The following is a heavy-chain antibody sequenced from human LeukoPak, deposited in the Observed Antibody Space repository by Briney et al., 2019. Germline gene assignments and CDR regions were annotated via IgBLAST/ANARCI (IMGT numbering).Heavy chain of an antibody. Sequence: ASVKVSCKASGYTFTSYGISWVRQAPGQGLEWMGWISAYNGNTNYAQKLRGRVTMTTDTSTSTAYMELRSLRSDDTAVYYCARGTRYYYYYYMDVWGKGTTVTISS. J-gene: IGHJ6*03. V-gene: IGHV1-18*01. CDR1: GYTFTSYG. CDR2: ISAYNGNT. CDR3: ARGTRYYYYYYMDV.